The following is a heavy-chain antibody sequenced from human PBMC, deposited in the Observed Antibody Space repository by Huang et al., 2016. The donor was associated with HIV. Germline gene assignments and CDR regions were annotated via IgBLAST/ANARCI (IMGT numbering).Heavy chain of an antibody. J-gene: IGHJ4*02. CDR2: MNPNTGNT. CDR3: ARSAYGDLDY. V-gene: IGHV1-8*02. D-gene: IGHD4-17*01. Sequence: QVHLVQSGAEVKKPGASVKVSCKASGYTFTNYDINWVRQAPGRGLEWRGGMNPNTGNTGFAQSFQGRVPMTRKTSITTAYRELTSLTSEDTAVYYCARSAYGDLDYWGLGTLVIVSS. CDR1: GYTFTNYD.